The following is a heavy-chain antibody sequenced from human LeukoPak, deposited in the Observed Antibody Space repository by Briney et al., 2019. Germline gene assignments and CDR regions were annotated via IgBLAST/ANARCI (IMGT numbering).Heavy chain of an antibody. CDR2: ISGSAGNT. D-gene: IGHD3-22*01. CDR3: AKGPYDSSGYYSEY. V-gene: IGHV3-23*01. Sequence: GGSLRLSCAGSGFTFSSYAMSWVRQAPGKGLEWVSAISGSAGNTYYADSVKGRFTISRDNSKNTLYLQMNSLRVEDMAVYYCAKGPYDSSGYYSEYWGQGTLVTDSS. J-gene: IGHJ4*02. CDR1: GFTFSSYA.